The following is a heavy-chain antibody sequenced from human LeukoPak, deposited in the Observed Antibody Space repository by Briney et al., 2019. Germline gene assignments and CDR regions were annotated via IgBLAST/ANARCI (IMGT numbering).Heavy chain of an antibody. CDR3: AKDSNTHDY. V-gene: IGHV3-23*01. CDR1: GFTFGSYD. J-gene: IGHJ4*02. CDR2: ISRGVGST. Sequence: GGSLRLSCAASGFTFGSYDLSWVRQAPGKGLECVAAISRGVGSTYYADSVKGRFTISRDNSKNTLYLQMNSLRAEDAAVYYCAKDSNTHDYWGQGTLVTVSS.